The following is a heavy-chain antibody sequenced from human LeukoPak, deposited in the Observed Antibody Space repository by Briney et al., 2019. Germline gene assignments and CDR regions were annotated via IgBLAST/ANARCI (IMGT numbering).Heavy chain of an antibody. J-gene: IGHJ4*02. CDR3: AKDQWLL. CDR1: GXXFSSDA. D-gene: IGHD5-12*01. V-gene: IGHV3-23*01. CDR2: ISGSGDST. Sequence: GGSLRXSXXASGXXFSSDAXXWVRQAPGKGLEWVSAISGSGDSTYYADSVKGRFTISRDNSKNTLYLQMNSLSAEDTAVYYCAKDQWLLWGQGTLVTVSS.